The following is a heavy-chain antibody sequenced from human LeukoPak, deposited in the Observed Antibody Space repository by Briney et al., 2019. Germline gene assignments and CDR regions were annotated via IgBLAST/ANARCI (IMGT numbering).Heavy chain of an antibody. CDR2: ISSSSSTI. D-gene: IGHD6-19*01. CDR1: GFTFSSYS. Sequence: GGSLRLSCAASGFTFSSYSMNWVRQAPGKGLEWVSYISSSSSTIYYADSVKGRFTISRDNAKNSLYQQMNSLRAEDTAVYYCARDTGWFGMDVWGQGTTVTVSS. J-gene: IGHJ6*02. V-gene: IGHV3-48*01. CDR3: ARDTGWFGMDV.